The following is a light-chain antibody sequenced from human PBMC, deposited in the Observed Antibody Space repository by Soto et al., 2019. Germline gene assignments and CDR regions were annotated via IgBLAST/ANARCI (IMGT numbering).Light chain of an antibody. V-gene: IGLV1-40*01. J-gene: IGLJ2*01. CDR3: QSYDSSPSRV. CDR2: GNS. Sequence: QSVLTQPPSVSGAPGQRVTISCTGSSSNIGAGYDVHWYQQLPGTAPKLLIYGNSNRPSGVPDRFSGSKSGTSASLAITGLQAEDDADYYCQSYDSSPSRVFGGATKLTVL. CDR1: SSNIGAGYD.